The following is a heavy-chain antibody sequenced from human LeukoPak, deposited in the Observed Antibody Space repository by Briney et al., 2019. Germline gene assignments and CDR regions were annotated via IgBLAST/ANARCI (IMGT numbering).Heavy chain of an antibody. CDR3: ARLAGGYFDY. CDR1: GGSISSSNYY. V-gene: IGHV4-39*01. Sequence: SETLSLTCTVSGGSISSSNYYWGWIRQPPGKGLEWIGSIYYSGSTYYNPSLKSRVTISVDTSKNQFSLKLSSVTAADTAVYYCARLAGGYFDYWGQGTLVTVSS. CDR2: IYYSGST. J-gene: IGHJ4*02. D-gene: IGHD3-10*01.